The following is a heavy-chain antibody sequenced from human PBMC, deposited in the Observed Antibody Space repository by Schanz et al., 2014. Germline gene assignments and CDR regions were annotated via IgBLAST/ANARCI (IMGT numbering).Heavy chain of an antibody. V-gene: IGHV1-2*02. Sequence: QVQLLQSGAEVKKPGASVKVSCKASGYTFTGYYMHWVRQAPGQGLEWMGRINPNSGGTNYAQKCQGRSTMTCDTSICTAYMELSSLRSDDTAVYYCARELRLEYYFDYWGQGTQVTVSS. CDR3: ARELRLEYYFDY. CDR2: INPNSGGT. J-gene: IGHJ4*02. D-gene: IGHD4-17*01. CDR1: GYTFTGYY.